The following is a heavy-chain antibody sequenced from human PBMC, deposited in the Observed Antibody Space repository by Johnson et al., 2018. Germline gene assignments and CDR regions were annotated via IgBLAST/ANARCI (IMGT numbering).Heavy chain of an antibody. Sequence: VQLVESGAEVKKPGSSVKVSCKASGGTFSNYGISWVRQAPGQGLEWMGGIIPMFGTANYAQKFQGRVTITADESTSTAYMELSSLRSGDTAVYYCAREVSAVGIAPAEYFQRWGQGTLVTVSS. CDR1: GGTFSNYG. CDR2: IIPMFGTA. V-gene: IGHV1-69*01. J-gene: IGHJ1*01. D-gene: IGHD6-13*01. CDR3: AREVSAVGIAPAEYFQR.